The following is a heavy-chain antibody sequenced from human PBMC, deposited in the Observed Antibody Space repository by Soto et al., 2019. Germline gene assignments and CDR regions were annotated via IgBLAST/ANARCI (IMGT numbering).Heavy chain of an antibody. Sequence: GWSLRLSCASSVFAFDDYAMQWVRQATGKGLEWVSGISWNSGSIGYADSVKGRFTISRDNAKNSLYLQMNSLRAEDTALYYCAKDSGGNSKGGGMDVWGQGTTVTVSS. V-gene: IGHV3-9*01. J-gene: IGHJ6*02. CDR3: AKDSGGNSKGGGMDV. D-gene: IGHD2-21*02. CDR1: VFAFDDYA. CDR2: ISWNSGSI.